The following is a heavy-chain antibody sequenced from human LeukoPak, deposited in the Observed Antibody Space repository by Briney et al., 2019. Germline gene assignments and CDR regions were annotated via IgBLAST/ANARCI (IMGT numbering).Heavy chain of an antibody. V-gene: IGHV3-48*01. D-gene: IGHD3-22*01. J-gene: IGHJ4*02. Sequence: GGSLRLSCAASGFTFSSYSMNWVRQAPGKGLEWISYISNDVSTIYYADSVKGRLTISRDNAENSLYLQMSSLRADDTALYYCAKGRQFYDTSGYPGGFDSWGQGTLVTVSS. CDR1: GFTFSSYS. CDR2: ISNDVSTI. CDR3: AKGRQFYDTSGYPGGFDS.